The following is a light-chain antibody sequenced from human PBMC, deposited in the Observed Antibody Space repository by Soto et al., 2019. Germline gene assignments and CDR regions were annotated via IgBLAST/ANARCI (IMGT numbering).Light chain of an antibody. CDR1: QSVSSSY. Sequence: EIVLTQSPGTLSLSPGERATLSCRASQSVSSSYLAWYQQKPGQAPRLLIYGASSRATGIPDRFSGSGSGKDFTLTISSLEPEDCAVYYCQQYGSSPPNTFGPGTKVDIK. V-gene: IGKV3-20*01. CDR2: GAS. J-gene: IGKJ3*01. CDR3: QQYGSSPPNT.